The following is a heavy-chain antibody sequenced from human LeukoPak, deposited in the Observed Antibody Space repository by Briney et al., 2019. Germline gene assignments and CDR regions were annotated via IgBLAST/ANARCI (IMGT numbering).Heavy chain of an antibody. CDR2: MNPNSGNT. CDR1: GYTFTSYG. V-gene: IGHV1-8*02. J-gene: IGHJ4*02. CDR3: ARGRGYSYGYKDY. Sequence: ASVKVSCKASGYTFTSYGISWVRQAPGQGLEWMGWMNPNSGNTGYAQKFQGRVTMTRNTSISTAYMELSSLRSEDTAVYYCARGRGYSYGYKDYWGQGTLVTVSS. D-gene: IGHD5-18*01.